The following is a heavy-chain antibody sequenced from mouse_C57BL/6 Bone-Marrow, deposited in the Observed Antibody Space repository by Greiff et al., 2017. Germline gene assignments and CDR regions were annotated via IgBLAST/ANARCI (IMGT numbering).Heavy chain of an antibody. J-gene: IGHJ1*03. D-gene: IGHD4-1*02. V-gene: IGHV1-63*01. CDR1: GYTFTNYW. Sequence: VQVVESGAELVRPGTSAKMSCKASGYTFTNYWIGWAKQRPGHGLEWIGDIYPGGGYTNYNEKFKGKATLTADKSSSTAYMQFSSLTSEDSAIYYCARRGQLDWYFDVWGTGTTVTVSS. CDR3: ARRGQLDWYFDV. CDR2: IYPGGGYT.